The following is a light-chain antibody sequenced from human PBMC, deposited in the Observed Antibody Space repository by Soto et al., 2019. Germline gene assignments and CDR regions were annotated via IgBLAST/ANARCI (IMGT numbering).Light chain of an antibody. CDR3: QTWGTGGV. Sequence: QLVVTQSPSASASLGASVKLTCTLSSGHTTYAIAWHQQQPEKGPRFLMKLDSDGSQIKGDGIPDRFSGSSSGAERYLTISSLQSEDEADYYCQTWGTGGVFGGGTKLTVL. J-gene: IGLJ3*02. CDR2: LDSDGSQ. V-gene: IGLV4-69*01. CDR1: SGHTTYA.